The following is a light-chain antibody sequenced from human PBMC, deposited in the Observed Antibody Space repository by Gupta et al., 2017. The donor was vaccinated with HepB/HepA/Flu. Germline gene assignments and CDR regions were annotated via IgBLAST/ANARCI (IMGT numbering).Light chain of an antibody. J-gene: IGLJ2*01. CDR1: SFNIGNNP. Sequence: QSVLTQPPSASGTPGQTVAISCSGSSFNIGNNPANWYQQLPGTAPNLIIYSNNQRPSGIPDRFSGSKSGTSASLAISGLQSEHEADYYCAGWDDSRNVSAFGGGTKVTVL. V-gene: IGLV1-44*01. CDR2: SNN. CDR3: AGWDDSRNVSA.